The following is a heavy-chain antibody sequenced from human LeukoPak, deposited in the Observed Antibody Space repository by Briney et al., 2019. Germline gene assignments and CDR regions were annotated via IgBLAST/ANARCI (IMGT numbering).Heavy chain of an antibody. D-gene: IGHD6-13*01. CDR2: IYYSGST. J-gene: IGHJ4*02. V-gene: IGHV4-30-4*08. Sequence: PAETLSLTCTVSGGSISSGDYYWSWIRQPPGKGLEWIGYIYYSGSTYYNPSLKSRVTISVDTSKNQFSLKLSSVTAADTAVYYCAREVDSIAAAVWGQGTLVTVSS. CDR1: GGSISSGDYY. CDR3: AREVDSIAAAV.